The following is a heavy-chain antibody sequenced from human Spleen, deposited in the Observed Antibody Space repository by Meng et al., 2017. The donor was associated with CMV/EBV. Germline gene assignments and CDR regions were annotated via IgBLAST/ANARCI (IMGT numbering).Heavy chain of an antibody. Sequence: GSLRLSCAVYGGSFSGNFWSWIRQPPGKGLEWIGEINLGGSPNYNPSLKSRLTISVDTSKNQFSLKLTSVSAADTAVYYCARGPDVQPGVYWGQGTLVTVSS. CDR3: ARGPDVQPGVY. CDR1: GGSFSGNF. J-gene: IGHJ4*02. D-gene: IGHD7-27*01. V-gene: IGHV4-34*01. CDR2: INLGGSP.